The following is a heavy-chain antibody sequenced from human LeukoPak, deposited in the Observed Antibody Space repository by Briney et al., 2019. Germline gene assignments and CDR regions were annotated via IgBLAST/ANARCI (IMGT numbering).Heavy chain of an antibody. D-gene: IGHD6-13*01. CDR1: GGSISSGSYY. CDR2: IYNSGST. V-gene: IGHV4-61*02. CDR3: ARDGPYSSSYYYYMDV. Sequence: SETLSLTCTVSGGSISSGSYYWSWIRQPAGKGLEWIGRIYNSGSTNYNPSLKSRVTISVDTSKNQFSLKLSSVTAADTAVYYCARDGPYSSSYYYYMDVWGKGTTVTVSS. J-gene: IGHJ6*03.